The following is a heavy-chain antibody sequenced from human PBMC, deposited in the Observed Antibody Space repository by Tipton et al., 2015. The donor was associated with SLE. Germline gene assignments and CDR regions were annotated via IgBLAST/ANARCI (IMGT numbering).Heavy chain of an antibody. CDR1: GFTFSLYA. CDR2: SSGSDGST. Sequence: SLRLSCAASGFTFSLYAMSWVRQAPGKGLGWVAGSSGSDGSTYHADSVKGRFTISRDNSKNTLYLQMNSLRDEDTAVYYCSRDPRSLDFWGQGTLVTVSS. V-gene: IGHV3-23*01. J-gene: IGHJ4*02. CDR3: SRDPRSLDF.